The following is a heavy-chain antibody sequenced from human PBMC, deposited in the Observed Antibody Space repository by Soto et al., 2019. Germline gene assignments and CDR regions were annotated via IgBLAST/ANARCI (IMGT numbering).Heavy chain of an antibody. CDR3: ARALEPATPYYYYYMDV. V-gene: IGHV1-46*03. CDR1: GYTFTSYY. D-gene: IGHD1-1*01. J-gene: IGHJ6*03. CDR2: INPSGGST. Sequence: ASVKVSFKASGYTFTSYYMHWVRQAPGQGLEWMGIINPSGGSTSYAQKFQGRVTMTRDTSTSTVYMELSSLRSEDTAVYYCARALEPATPYYYYYMDVWGKGTTVTVSS.